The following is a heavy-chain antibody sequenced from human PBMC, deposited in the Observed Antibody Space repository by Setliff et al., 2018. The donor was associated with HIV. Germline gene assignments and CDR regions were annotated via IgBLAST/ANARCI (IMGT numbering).Heavy chain of an antibody. CDR3: VRGYCSSTSCYDDYYYMDV. J-gene: IGHJ6*03. V-gene: IGHV4-59*11. CDR1: GGSISGHY. Sequence: PSETLSLTCTLSGGSISGHYWRCIRQPPGKGLEWIAYIFYTGSTNYNPSLKGRVTISVDTSKYQFFLKLISVTAAGTAVYSCVRGYCSSTSCYDDYYYMDVWVKGSTVAVSS. CDR2: IFYTGST. D-gene: IGHD2-2*01.